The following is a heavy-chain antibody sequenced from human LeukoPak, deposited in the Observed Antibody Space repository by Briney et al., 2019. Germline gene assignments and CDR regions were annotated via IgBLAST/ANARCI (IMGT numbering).Heavy chain of an antibody. CDR2: IRDSGET. J-gene: IGHJ5*02. D-gene: IGHD4-17*01. CDR3: ARDRAVTQDWVEFDP. CDR1: GFSVSNYY. V-gene: IGHV3-66*03. Sequence: GGSLGLSCAGSGFSVSNYYMSWVRQAPGKGLEWVSLIRDSGETFYADSVKGRFTISRDNSKNTMYLQMNRLRVEDTAVYFCARDRAVTQDWVEFDPWGQGTLVTVSS.